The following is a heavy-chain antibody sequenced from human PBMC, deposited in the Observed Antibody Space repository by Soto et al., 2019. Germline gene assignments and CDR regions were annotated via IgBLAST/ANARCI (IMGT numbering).Heavy chain of an antibody. CDR1: GYTLTELS. Sequence: ASVKVSCKVSGYTLTELSMHWVRQAPGKGLEWMGGFDPEDGETIYAQKFQGRVTMTEDTSTDTAYMELSSLRSEDTAVYYCATEHRILTGYWFDYLGQGTLVTVSS. CDR3: ATEHRILTGYWFDY. D-gene: IGHD3-9*01. J-gene: IGHJ4*02. CDR2: FDPEDGET. V-gene: IGHV1-24*01.